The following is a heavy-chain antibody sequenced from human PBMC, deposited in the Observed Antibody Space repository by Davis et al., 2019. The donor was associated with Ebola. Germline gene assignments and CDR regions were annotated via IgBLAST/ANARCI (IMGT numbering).Heavy chain of an antibody. CDR2: ISYDGGYE. D-gene: IGHD6-19*01. Sequence: SCKASGGTFRNNAMHWVRQAPGKGLDWVAFISYDGGYEYYADSVKGRFTVSRDNSKNTMYLQMNSLRAEDTAVFHCAKDTASGWSTGYFDLWGRGTLVTVSS. CDR1: GGTFRNNA. V-gene: IGHV3-30-3*02. CDR3: AKDTASGWSTGYFDL. J-gene: IGHJ2*01.